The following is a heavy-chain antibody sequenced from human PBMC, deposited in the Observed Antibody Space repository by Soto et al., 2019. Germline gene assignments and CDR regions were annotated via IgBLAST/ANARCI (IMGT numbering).Heavy chain of an antibody. D-gene: IGHD2-21*01. J-gene: IGHJ3*01. CDR3: VSEYCAGGACSEAFDL. Sequence: PGGSLRLSCAGSGFIFSNYEVDWVRQAPGKGLEWVSYVSKGSGTMHYADSVKSRFTISRDNAKNLLYVQMKSIRSEDRAVYFCVSEYCAGGACSEAFDLWGQGTLVTVSS. V-gene: IGHV3-48*03. CDR1: GFIFSNYE. CDR2: VSKGSGTM.